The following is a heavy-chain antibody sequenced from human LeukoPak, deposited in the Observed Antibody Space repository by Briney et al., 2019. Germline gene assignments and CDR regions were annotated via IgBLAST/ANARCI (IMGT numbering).Heavy chain of an antibody. J-gene: IGHJ4*02. D-gene: IGHD3-16*02. CDR3: ARVSDDYVWGSYRIDY. V-gene: IGHV4-39*07. CDR2: IYYSGST. Sequence: SETLSLTCTVSGGSISSSSYYWGWIRQPPGKGLEWIGSIYYSGSTYYNPSLKSRVTISVDTSKNQFSLKLSSVTAADTAVYYCARVSDDYVWGSYRIDYWGQGTLVTVSS. CDR1: GGSISSSSYY.